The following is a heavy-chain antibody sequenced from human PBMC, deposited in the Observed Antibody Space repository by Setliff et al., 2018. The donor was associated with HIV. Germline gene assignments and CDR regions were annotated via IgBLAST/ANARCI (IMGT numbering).Heavy chain of an antibody. D-gene: IGHD5-18*01. J-gene: IGHJ4*02. Sequence: KASETLSLTCTVSGGSISSDDWSWIRQPPGKGLEWIGSIYYSGSTNYNNSLKSRVTISVDTSKSQFSLKLSSVTAADTAVYYCARVGDTAMGLDYFDYWGQGTLVTVSS. CDR3: ARVGDTAMGLDYFDY. V-gene: IGHV4-59*01. CDR1: GGSISSDD. CDR2: IYYSGST.